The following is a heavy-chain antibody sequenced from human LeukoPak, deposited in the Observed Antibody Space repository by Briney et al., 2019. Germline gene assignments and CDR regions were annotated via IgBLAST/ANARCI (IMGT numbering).Heavy chain of an antibody. D-gene: IGHD4/OR15-4a*01. CDR1: GVTFDAYA. V-gene: IGHV3-23*01. Sequence: GGSLRLSCAASGVTFDAYAMNWVRQAPGKGLEWVLGISGSGVNTYYADSVKGRFTISRDNSKNTLYLQLNSLRGEDTAIYYCAKDTSFNYGAHAMDVWGQGTTVTVSS. CDR2: ISGSGVNT. J-gene: IGHJ6*02. CDR3: AKDTSFNYGAHAMDV.